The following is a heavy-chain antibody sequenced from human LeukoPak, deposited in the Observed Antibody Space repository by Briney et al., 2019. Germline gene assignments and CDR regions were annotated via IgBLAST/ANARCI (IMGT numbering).Heavy chain of an antibody. J-gene: IGHJ4*02. D-gene: IGHD3-3*01. CDR2: INSDGSST. CDR3: ARAVRAHPPADF. Sequence: QPGGSLRLSCAASGFSFSSYWMHWVRQAPGKGLEWVSRINSDGSSTTYADSVKGRSSISRDNAKNTLYLHMSSLRAEDTGVYYCARAVRAHPPADFWGRGTLVTVSS. V-gene: IGHV3-74*01. CDR1: GFSFSSYW.